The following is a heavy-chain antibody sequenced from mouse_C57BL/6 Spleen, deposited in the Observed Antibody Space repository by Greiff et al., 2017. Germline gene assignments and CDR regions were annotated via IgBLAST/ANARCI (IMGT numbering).Heavy chain of an antibody. J-gene: IGHJ4*01. Sequence: QVHVKQPGAELVKPGASVKMSCKASGYTFTSYWITWVKQRPGQGLEWIGDIYPGSGSTNYNEKFKSKATLTVDTSSSTAYMQLSSLTSEDSAVYYCATITTVVAEDAMDYWGQGTSVTVSS. D-gene: IGHD1-1*01. CDR2: IYPGSGST. CDR1: GYTFTSYW. V-gene: IGHV1-55*01. CDR3: ATITTVVAEDAMDY.